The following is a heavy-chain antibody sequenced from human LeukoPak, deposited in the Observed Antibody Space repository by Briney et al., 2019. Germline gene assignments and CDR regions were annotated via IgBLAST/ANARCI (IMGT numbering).Heavy chain of an antibody. D-gene: IGHD5-12*01. CDR3: ARILVATIRILDY. J-gene: IGHJ4*02. V-gene: IGHV3-11*01. CDR2: ISSSGSTI. Sequence: KSGGSLRLSCAASAFTFSDYYMSWFRQAPGKGLEWVSYISSSGSTIYYADSVKGRFTISRDNAKNSLYLQMNSLRAEDTAVYYCARILVATIRILDYWGQGTLVTVSS. CDR1: AFTFSDYY.